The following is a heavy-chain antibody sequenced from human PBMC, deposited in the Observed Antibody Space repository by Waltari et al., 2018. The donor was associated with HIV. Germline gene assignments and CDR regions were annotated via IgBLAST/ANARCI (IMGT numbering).Heavy chain of an antibody. Sequence: EVQLVESGGGLVQPGGSLRLSCAASGFTFSSYWMHWVRQAPGKGLVWVSRINSDGSSTSYADSGKDRFTISRDNAKKPLYLQRNSLRAVDTAVYYCARGYSSGWYYYYYGMDVWGQGTTVTVSS. CDR3: ARGYSSGWYYYYYGMDV. CDR1: GFTFSSYW. CDR2: INSDGSST. V-gene: IGHV3-74*01. D-gene: IGHD6-19*01. J-gene: IGHJ6*02.